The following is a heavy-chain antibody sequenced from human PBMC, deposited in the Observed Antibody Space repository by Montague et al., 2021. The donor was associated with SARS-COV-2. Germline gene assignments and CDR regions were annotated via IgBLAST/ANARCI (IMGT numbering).Heavy chain of an antibody. Sequence: SLRLSCAASGFTFSSYGMHWVRRAPGKGLEWVAVIWYDGSNKYYADSVKGRFTISRDNSKNTLYLQMNSLRAEDTAVYYCASPISEGVIAAAGSSGYDYYYGMDVWGQGTTVTVSS. D-gene: IGHD6-13*01. CDR3: ASPISEGVIAAAGSSGYDYYYGMDV. V-gene: IGHV3-33*08. J-gene: IGHJ6*02. CDR1: GFTFSSYG. CDR2: IWYDGSNK.